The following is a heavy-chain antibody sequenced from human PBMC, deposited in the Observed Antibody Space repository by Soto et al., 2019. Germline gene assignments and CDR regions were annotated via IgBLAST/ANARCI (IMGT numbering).Heavy chain of an antibody. CDR2: INPSGGST. CDR3: AQGYCSGGSCYSIDY. J-gene: IGHJ4*02. CDR1: GYTFTSYY. V-gene: IGHV1-46*03. D-gene: IGHD2-15*01. Sequence: ASVKVSFKASGYTFTSYYMHWVRQAPGQGLEWMGIINPSGGSTSYAQKFQGRVTVTRDTSTSTVYMELSSLRSEDTAVYYCAQGYCSGGSCYSIDYWGQGTLVTVSS.